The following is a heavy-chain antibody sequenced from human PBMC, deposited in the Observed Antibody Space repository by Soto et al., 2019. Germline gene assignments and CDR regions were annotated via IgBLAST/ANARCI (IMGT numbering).Heavy chain of an antibody. CDR3: ARGGNGYHILTGFSSHY. Sequence: QVQLQESGPGLVKPSQTLSLTCTVSGGSISSGDYYWTWIRQPPGKVLEWIGYIYYSGYTYYNPSLKSRITISVDTSKNQFSLKLTSVTAADTAVYFCARGGNGYHILTGFSSHYRGQGTLVTVSS. D-gene: IGHD3-9*01. J-gene: IGHJ4*02. CDR1: GGSISSGDYY. V-gene: IGHV4-30-4*01. CDR2: IYYSGYT.